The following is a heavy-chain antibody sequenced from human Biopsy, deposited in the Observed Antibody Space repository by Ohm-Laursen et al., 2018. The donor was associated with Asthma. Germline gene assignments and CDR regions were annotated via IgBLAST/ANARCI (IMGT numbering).Heavy chain of an antibody. Sequence: SLRLSCAASGFAVSRDYMFWVRQAPGKGLEWVSVIYSGGTSHTADSVRSRFTISRDYSKNTLYLQMHSLRAEDTAVYYCAREGVAGTHIEDWGQGTLVTVSS. J-gene: IGHJ4*02. CDR3: AREGVAGTHIED. V-gene: IGHV3-53*01. D-gene: IGHD6-19*01. CDR2: IYSGGTS. CDR1: GFAVSRDY.